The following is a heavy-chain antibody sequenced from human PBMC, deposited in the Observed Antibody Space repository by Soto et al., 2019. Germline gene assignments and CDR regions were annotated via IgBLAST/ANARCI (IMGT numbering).Heavy chain of an antibody. CDR3: AKDGNWLDVYFDV. Sequence: GSLRLSCVASGSEFSNYAMRWVRQAPGKGLEWVSISSASGRSRYHADSVKGRFTISRDNSKNTLYLHMTNLRAEDTAVYYCAKDGNWLDVYFDVWGQGTPVTVSS. J-gene: IGHJ4*02. CDR1: GSEFSNYA. CDR2: SSASGRSR. V-gene: IGHV3-23*01. D-gene: IGHD6-19*01.